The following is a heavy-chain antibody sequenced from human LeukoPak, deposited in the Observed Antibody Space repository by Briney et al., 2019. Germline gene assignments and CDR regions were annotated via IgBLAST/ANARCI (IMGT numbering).Heavy chain of an antibody. J-gene: IGHJ6*02. Sequence: SETLSLTCTVSGGSFSNYYWSWIRQPAGQGLEWIGRINTSGSTNYNPSVKSRVTMSVDTSNNQFSLKLTSVTAADTAVYYCARQPPQYYGMDVWGQGTTVTVSS. CDR3: ARQPPQYYGMDV. V-gene: IGHV4-4*07. CDR1: GGSFSNYY. CDR2: INTSGST. D-gene: IGHD1-14*01.